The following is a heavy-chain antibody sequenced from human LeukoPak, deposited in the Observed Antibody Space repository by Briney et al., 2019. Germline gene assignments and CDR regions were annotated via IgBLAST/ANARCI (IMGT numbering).Heavy chain of an antibody. Sequence: AGGPLRLSCAASGFTFSSYDMHGVRKGPAKGRGWGAVIWYDGTSKYYADSVKGRFTISRDNSKNTLYLQMDSLRAEDTAVYYCARVHSSSWAYFDNWGQGNLVTASS. CDR3: ARVHSSSWAYFDN. D-gene: IGHD6-13*01. CDR1: GFTFSSYD. CDR2: IWYDGTSK. J-gene: IGHJ4*02. V-gene: IGHV3-33*01.